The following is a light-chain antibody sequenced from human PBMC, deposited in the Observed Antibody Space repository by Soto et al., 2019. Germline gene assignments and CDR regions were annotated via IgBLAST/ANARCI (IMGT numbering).Light chain of an antibody. CDR1: RNDVGGYKF. CDR3: SSYTTSNTEV. CDR2: DVN. V-gene: IGLV2-14*01. Sequence: QSALTQPDSVSGSPGQSITISCTGTRNDVGGYKFVSWYQQYPDRAPKLIIYDVNTRPSGISNRFSGTKSGNTASLTISGLLAEDEADYYCSSYTTSNTEVFGTGTKLTVL. J-gene: IGLJ1*01.